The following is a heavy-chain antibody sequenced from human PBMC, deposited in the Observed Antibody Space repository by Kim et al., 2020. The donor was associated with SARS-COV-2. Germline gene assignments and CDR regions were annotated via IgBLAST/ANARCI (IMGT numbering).Heavy chain of an antibody. V-gene: IGHV3-20*04. D-gene: IGHD7-27*01. Sequence: GGSLRLSCAASGFTFGAYEMHWVRQAPGKGLEWVALITSGGSSTEYADSVKGRFTISRDNAKNSLFLQMNSLRAEDTAFYYCTRDEDGLTDHWGWGKG. CDR2: ITSGGSST. CDR3: TRDEDGLTDHWG. J-gene: IGHJ6*03. CDR1: GFTFGAYE.